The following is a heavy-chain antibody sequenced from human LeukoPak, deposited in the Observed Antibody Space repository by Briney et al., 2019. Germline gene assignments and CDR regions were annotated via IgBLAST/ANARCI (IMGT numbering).Heavy chain of an antibody. V-gene: IGHV4-39*01. CDR3: ARHVGSTGDFDY. CDR2: IYYSGST. J-gene: IGHJ4*02. D-gene: IGHD1-14*01. Sequence: KPSETLSLTCTVSGGSISTSSYSWGWIRQPPGKGLEWIGSIYYSGSTYYNPSLKSRVTLSVDTSKNQFSLKLSSVTAADTAVYYCARHVGSTGDFDYWGQGTLVTVSS. CDR1: GGSISTSSYS.